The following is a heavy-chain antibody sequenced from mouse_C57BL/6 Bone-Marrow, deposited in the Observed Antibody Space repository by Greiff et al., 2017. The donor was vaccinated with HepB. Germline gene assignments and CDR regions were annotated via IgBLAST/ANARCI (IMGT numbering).Heavy chain of an antibody. CDR2: IWRGGST. J-gene: IGHJ1*03. CDR1: GFSLTSYG. D-gene: IGHD1-1*01. CDR3: ATAYGSSPYWYFDV. Sequence: QVQLQQSGPGLVQPSQSLSITCTVSGFSLTSYGVHWVRQSPGKGLEWLGVIWRGGSTDYNAAFMSRLSITKDNSKSQVFFKMNSLQADDTAIYYCATAYGSSPYWYFDVWGTGTTVTVSS. V-gene: IGHV2-5*01.